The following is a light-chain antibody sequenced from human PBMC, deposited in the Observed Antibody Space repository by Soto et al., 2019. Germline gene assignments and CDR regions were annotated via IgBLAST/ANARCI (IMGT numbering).Light chain of an antibody. CDR1: ESISRH. J-gene: IGKJ5*01. Sequence: DIQISQSPSSLSASVGDRVTMTCRAAESISRHLNWYQQKPGRAPDLLIYAASTLQNGVPSRFTGSGSGTEFTLTITGLQLEDFATYYCQQDYSTLATFGQGTRLEIK. V-gene: IGKV1-39*01. CDR2: AAS. CDR3: QQDYSTLAT.